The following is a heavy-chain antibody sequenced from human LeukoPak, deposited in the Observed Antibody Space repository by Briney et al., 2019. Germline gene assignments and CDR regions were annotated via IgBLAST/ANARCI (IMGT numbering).Heavy chain of an antibody. CDR2: IYHSGST. D-gene: IGHD3-3*01. CDR3: ARVSYDFWSGYYKRGNWFDP. J-gene: IGHJ5*02. CDR1: GGSISSSNW. V-gene: IGHV4-4*02. Sequence: PSETLSPTCAVSGGSISSSNWWSWARQPPGKGLEWIGEIYHSGSTNYNPSLKSRVTISVDKSKNQFSLKLSSVTAADTAVYYCARVSYDFWSGYYKRGNWFDPWGQGTLVTVSS.